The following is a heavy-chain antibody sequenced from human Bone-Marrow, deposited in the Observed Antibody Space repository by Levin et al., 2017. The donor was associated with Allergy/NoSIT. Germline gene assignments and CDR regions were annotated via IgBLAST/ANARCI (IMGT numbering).Heavy chain of an antibody. V-gene: IGHV3-33*01. Sequence: GGSLRLSCATSGFTFTTYAIHWVRQAPGKGLEWVAVIWYDGSNEYYADSVRGRFTISRDNSKNTLYLQMNSLRAEDPAVYYCARDSVRVVETGPDDNSKPALMVDVWGQGTTVIVAS. CDR2: IWYDGSNE. CDR1: GFTFTTYA. CDR3: ARDSVRVVETGPDDNSKPALMVDV. J-gene: IGHJ6*02. D-gene: IGHD3-22*01.